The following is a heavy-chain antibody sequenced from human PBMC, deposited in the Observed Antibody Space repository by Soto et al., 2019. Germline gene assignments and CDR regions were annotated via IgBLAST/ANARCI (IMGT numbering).Heavy chain of an antibody. Sequence: AKVCCKASRYAFTSYVISWVRQSPRQGLEWMGWISAYNGNTNYAQKLQGRVTMTTDTSTSTAYMELRSLRSDDTAVYYCARDHGYDFWSGYHNNWFDPWGQGTLVTVSS. D-gene: IGHD3-3*01. CDR1: RYAFTSYV. J-gene: IGHJ5*02. CDR2: ISAYNGNT. CDR3: ARDHGYDFWSGYHNNWFDP. V-gene: IGHV1-18*01.